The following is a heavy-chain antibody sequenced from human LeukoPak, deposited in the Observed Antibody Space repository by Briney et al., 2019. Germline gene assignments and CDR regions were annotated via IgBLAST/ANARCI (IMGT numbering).Heavy chain of an antibody. CDR2: TRNKANSYTT. D-gene: IGHD5-18*01. J-gene: IGHJ4*02. CDR1: GFSFSDHY. Sequence: PGGSLRLSCAASGFSFSDHYMDWVRQAPRQGLEWVGRTRNKANSYTTAYAPSVKGRFTISREDSKNSLYLQINSLKTEDTAVYYCVRVRYSYGYGYFDYWGQGTLVTVSS. V-gene: IGHV3-72*01. CDR3: VRVRYSYGYGYFDY.